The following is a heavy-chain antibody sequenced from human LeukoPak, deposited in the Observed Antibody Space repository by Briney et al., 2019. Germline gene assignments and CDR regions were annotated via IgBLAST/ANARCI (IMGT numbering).Heavy chain of an antibody. CDR3: VKLTAAGFDDH. J-gene: IGHJ4*02. CDR1: GFTFDDYA. Sequence: PGGSLRLSCAASGFTFDDYAMHWVRQAPGKGLEWVSGIGWNSGGIVYADSVKGRFTISRDNAKNSLSLQMNSLRAEDTALYYCVKLTAAGFDDHWGQGTLVTVSS. V-gene: IGHV3-9*01. CDR2: IGWNSGGI. D-gene: IGHD6-13*01.